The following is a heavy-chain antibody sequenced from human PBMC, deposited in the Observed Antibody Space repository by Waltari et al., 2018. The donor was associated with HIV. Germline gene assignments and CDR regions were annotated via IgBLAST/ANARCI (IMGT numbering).Heavy chain of an antibody. CDR3: VKDSGRAADVFDL. Sequence: QLLESGGGLVEPGGSLRLSCAASGFIFTTFVMDWVRQAPGKGLEWVSAIRGGGETFYADSVKGRFTISRDNSKNTLYLQMNSLRADDAAVYYCVKDSGRAADVFDLWGQGTMVTVSS. J-gene: IGHJ3*01. CDR1: GFIFTTFV. V-gene: IGHV3-23*01. D-gene: IGHD3-10*01. CDR2: IRGGGET.